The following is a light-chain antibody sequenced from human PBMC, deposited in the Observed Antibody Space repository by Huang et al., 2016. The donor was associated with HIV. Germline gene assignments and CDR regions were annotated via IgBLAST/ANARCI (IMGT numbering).Light chain of an antibody. J-gene: IGKJ4*01. V-gene: IGKV1-5*03. CDR3: QQYNSYPLT. CDR1: QSISSW. CDR2: KAS. Sequence: DIQMTQSPSTLSASVGDRVTITCRASQSISSWLDWYQQKPGKAPKLLIYKASNLESGGPSRLSGSGSGTEFTLTISSLQPDDFATYYCQQYNSYPLTFGGGTKVQIK.